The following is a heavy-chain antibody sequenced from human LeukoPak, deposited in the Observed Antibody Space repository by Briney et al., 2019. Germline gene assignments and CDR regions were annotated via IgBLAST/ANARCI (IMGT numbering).Heavy chain of an antibody. CDR2: IYWDDDE. CDR3: AHSCGGGNSAYFDY. J-gene: IGHJ4*02. Sequence: RKSGPTLVKPTQTLTLTCTFSGFSLSTSGVGVGWIRQPPGKALEWLAVIYWDDDERYSPSLKSRLTITKDTSKNQVILTMTNMDPVDTATNYCAHSCGGGNSAYFDYWGQGTLVTVSS. V-gene: IGHV2-5*02. CDR1: GFSLSTSGVG. D-gene: IGHD4-23*01.